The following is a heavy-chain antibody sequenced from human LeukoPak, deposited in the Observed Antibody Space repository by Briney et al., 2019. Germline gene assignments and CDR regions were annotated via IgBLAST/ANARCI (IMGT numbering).Heavy chain of an antibody. D-gene: IGHD1-1*01. V-gene: IGHV3-30*18. CDR2: ISYDGRNE. CDR3: SKDDTGSLDF. Sequence: QPGRSLRLSCVASRFTFSYSGMHWVRQAPGKGLEWVAVISYDGRNEYYSDSVKGRFTISRDNSKNTVYLQMDSLRAEDTAVYYCSKDDTGSLDFWGQGTLVTVSS. CDR1: RFTFSYSG. J-gene: IGHJ4*02.